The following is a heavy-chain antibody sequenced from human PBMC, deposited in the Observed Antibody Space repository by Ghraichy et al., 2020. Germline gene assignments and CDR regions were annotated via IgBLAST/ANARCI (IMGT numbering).Heavy chain of an antibody. CDR2: ISYDGSNK. V-gene: IGHV3-30*04. Sequence: GESLNISCAASGFTFSSYAMHWVRQAPGKGLEWVAVISYDGSNKYYADSVKGRFTISRDNSKNTLYLQMNSLRAEDTAVYYCASVAVGYWGQGTLVTVSS. CDR3: ASVAVGY. CDR1: GFTFSSYA. D-gene: IGHD6-13*01. J-gene: IGHJ4*02.